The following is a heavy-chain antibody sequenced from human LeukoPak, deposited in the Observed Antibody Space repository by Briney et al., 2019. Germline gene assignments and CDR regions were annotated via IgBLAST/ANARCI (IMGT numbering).Heavy chain of an antibody. CDR1: GFTFSSYA. CDR2: ISGSGGST. D-gene: IGHD5-18*01. J-gene: IGHJ4*02. Sequence: GGSLRLSCAASGFTFSSYAMNWVRQAPGKGLEWVSAISGSGGSTYYADSVKGRFTISRDSAKNSLYLQMNSLRAEDTAVYYCARADWDTAMIDYWGQGTLVTVSS. V-gene: IGHV3-23*01. CDR3: ARADWDTAMIDY.